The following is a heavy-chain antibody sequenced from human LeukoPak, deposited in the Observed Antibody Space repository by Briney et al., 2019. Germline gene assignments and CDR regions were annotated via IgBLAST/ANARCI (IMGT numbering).Heavy chain of an antibody. J-gene: IGHJ4*02. CDR1: GYTFTAYY. CDR2: INPNTGGT. D-gene: IGHD2-15*01. CDR3: ARRYCSGGSCYPDY. V-gene: IGHV1-2*02. Sequence: ASVKVSCKASGYTFTAYYMHWVRQAPGQGLEWMGWINPNTGGTKNAQKFQGRVTMTRDTSITTAYMELGRLTSDDKAVYYCARRYCSGGSCYPDYWGQGTLVTVSS.